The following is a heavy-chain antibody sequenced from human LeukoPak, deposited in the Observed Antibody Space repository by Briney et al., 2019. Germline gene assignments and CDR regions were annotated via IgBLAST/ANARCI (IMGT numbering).Heavy chain of an antibody. CDR1: GFTFDDYT. CDR2: ISWDGGST. D-gene: IGHD3-10*01. V-gene: IGHV3-43*01. J-gene: IGHJ4*02. CDR3: AKDLTSSVRGVSVDY. Sequence: AGGSLRLSCAASGFTFDDYTMHWVRQAPGKGLEWVSLISWDGGSTYYADSVEGRFTISRDNSKNSLYLQMNSLRTEDTALYYCAKDLTSSVRGVSVDYWGQGTLVTVSS.